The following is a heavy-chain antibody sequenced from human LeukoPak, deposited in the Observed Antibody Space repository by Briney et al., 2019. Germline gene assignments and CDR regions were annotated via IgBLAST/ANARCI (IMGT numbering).Heavy chain of an antibody. CDR3: ARDQRAWQQLTHYYYYYMDV. J-gene: IGHJ6*03. D-gene: IGHD6-13*01. CDR2: IKQDGSEK. Sequence: GGSLRLSCAASGFTFDDYGMSWVRQAPGKGLEWVANIKQDGSEKYYVDSVKGRFTISRDNAKNSLYLQMNSLRAEDTAVYYCARDQRAWQQLTHYYYYYMDVWGKGTTVTISS. CDR1: GFTFDDYG. V-gene: IGHV3-7*01.